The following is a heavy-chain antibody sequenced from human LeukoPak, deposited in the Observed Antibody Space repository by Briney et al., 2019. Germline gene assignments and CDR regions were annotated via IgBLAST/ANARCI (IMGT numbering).Heavy chain of an antibody. CDR1: GYTFTSYG. V-gene: IGHV1-18*01. Sequence: RASVKVSCQASGYTFTSYGISWVRQAPGQGLEWMGWITAYNGNRLYAQRFQGRITLTTDTSTSTSYMELRSLEYDDTAIYYCARDNDKVVDHWGQGTLVTVSS. J-gene: IGHJ4*01. CDR3: ARDNDKVVDH. D-gene: IGHD1-1*01. CDR2: ITAYNGNR.